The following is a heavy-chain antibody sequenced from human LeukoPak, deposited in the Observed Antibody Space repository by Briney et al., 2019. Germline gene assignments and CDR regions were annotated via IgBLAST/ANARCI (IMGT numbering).Heavy chain of an antibody. J-gene: IGHJ6*03. D-gene: IGHD5-12*01. CDR3: AREVRGYDFYYYYYMDV. Sequence: SETLSLTCTVSDYSISSSYYWGWIRQPPGKGLEWFGIIYHSGSTYYNPSLKSRVTISVDTSKNQFSLKLSSVTAADTAVYYCAREVRGYDFYYYYYMDVWGTGTTVTIPS. CDR2: IYHSGST. CDR1: DYSISSSYY. V-gene: IGHV4-38-2*02.